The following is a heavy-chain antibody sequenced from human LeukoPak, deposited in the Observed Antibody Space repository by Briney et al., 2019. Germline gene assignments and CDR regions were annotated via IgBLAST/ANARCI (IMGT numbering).Heavy chain of an antibody. D-gene: IGHD3-22*01. CDR2: ISGSGGST. CDR1: GFTFSSYA. J-gene: IGHJ4*02. V-gene: IGHV3-23*01. Sequence: VGSLRLSCAASGFTFSSYAMSWVRQAPGKGLEWVPAISGSGGSTYYADSVKGRFTISRDNSKNTLYLQMNSLRAEDTAVYYCSKDYYDSSGYYYWGQGTLVTVSS. CDR3: SKDYYDSSGYYY.